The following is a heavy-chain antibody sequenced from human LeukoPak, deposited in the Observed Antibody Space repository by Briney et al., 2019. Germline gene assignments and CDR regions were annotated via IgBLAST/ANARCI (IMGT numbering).Heavy chain of an antibody. V-gene: IGHV4-59*01. CDR2: IYYSGST. Sequence: IPSETLSLTCTVSGGSISSYYWSWIRQPPGKGLEWIGYIYYSGSTNYNPSLKSRVTISVDTSKNQFSLKLSSVTAADTAVYYCAGVAVTTGKGAFDIWGQGTMVTVSS. CDR1: GGSISSYY. J-gene: IGHJ3*02. CDR3: AGVAVTTGKGAFDI. D-gene: IGHD4-11*01.